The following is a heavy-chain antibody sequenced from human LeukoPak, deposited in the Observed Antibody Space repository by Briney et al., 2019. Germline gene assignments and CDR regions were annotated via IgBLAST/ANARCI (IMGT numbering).Heavy chain of an antibody. CDR3: ARDNSRSPGGAFDI. V-gene: IGHV7-4-1*02. CDR2: INTNTGNP. CDR1: GYTFTGYY. J-gene: IGHJ3*02. Sequence: LGASVKVSCKASGYTFTGYYMHWVRQAPGQGLEWMGWINTNTGNPTYAQGFTGRFVFSLDTSVSTAYLQISSLKAEDTAVYYCARDNSRSPGGAFDIWGQGTMVTVSS. D-gene: IGHD4-23*01.